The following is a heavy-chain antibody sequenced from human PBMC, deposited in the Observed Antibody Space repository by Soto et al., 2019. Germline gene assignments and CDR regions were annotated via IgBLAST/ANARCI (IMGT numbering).Heavy chain of an antibody. Sequence: QERLVQSGAEVRKPGSSVKVSCKVTGGTSTRYAINWVRQAPGQGLEWMGGIVPMFGTSKYAQKFQGRVTMTADTATNIAYMELRSLRSEDTAVYYCNRGSEYDFWSGYLWGQGTLVSVSS. D-gene: IGHD3-3*01. J-gene: IGHJ4*02. V-gene: IGHV1-69*06. CDR2: IVPMFGTS. CDR3: NRGSEYDFWSGYL. CDR1: GGTSTRYA.